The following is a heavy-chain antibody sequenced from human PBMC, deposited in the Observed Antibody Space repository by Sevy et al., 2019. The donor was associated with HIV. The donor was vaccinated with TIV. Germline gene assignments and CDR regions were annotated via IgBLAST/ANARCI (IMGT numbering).Heavy chain of an antibody. CDR2: ISGGGDGT. V-gene: IGHV3-23*01. Sequence: GGSLRLSCAASGFIFNIYAMSWVRQAPGKGLEWLSAISGGGDGTYYADSVKGRFTISGDNSRNTLYLQMNSLRAEDTAVYYCAKRPYYYYNSDGHLVSSTDEADYWGQGTLVTVSS. J-gene: IGHJ4*02. D-gene: IGHD3-22*01. CDR3: AKRPYYYYNSDGHLVSSTDEADY. CDR1: GFIFNIYA.